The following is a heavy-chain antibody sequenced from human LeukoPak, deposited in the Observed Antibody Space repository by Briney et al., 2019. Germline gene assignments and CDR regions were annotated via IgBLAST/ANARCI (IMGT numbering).Heavy chain of an antibody. CDR1: GFTFSNYG. D-gene: IGHD4-23*01. V-gene: IGHV3-23*01. Sequence: GGSLRLSCAASGFTFSNYGLSWVRQAPGKGLEWVSGITGSGGSTFYADSVKGRFTISRDNSKNTLYLQMNSLRAEDTAVYYCAKDLRARWNWFDPWGQGTLVTVSS. J-gene: IGHJ5*02. CDR2: ITGSGGST. CDR3: AKDLRARWNWFDP.